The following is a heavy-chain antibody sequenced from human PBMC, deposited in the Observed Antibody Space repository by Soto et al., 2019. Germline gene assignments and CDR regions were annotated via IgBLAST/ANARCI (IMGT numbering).Heavy chain of an antibody. J-gene: IGHJ3*02. D-gene: IGHD3-3*01. CDR2: IKSKTDGGTT. CDR3: TTATPRFLPDAFDI. V-gene: IGHV3-15*07. Sequence: EVQLVESGGGLVKPGGSLRLSCAASGFTFSNAWMNWVRQAPGKGLEWVGRIKSKTDGGTTDYAAPVKGRFTISRDDSKNTLYLQMNSLKTEDTAVYYCTTATPRFLPDAFDIWGQGTMVTVSS. CDR1: GFTFSNAW.